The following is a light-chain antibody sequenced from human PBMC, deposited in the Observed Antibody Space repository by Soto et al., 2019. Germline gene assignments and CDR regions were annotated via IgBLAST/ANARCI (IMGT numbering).Light chain of an antibody. Sequence: QSALTQPASVSGSPGQSITISCTGSSSDVGGYNYVSWYQQHPGKAPKLIIYGVNNRPSGVSNRFSGSKSGNTASLTISGLQVEDEADYYCSSYTSTAADVIGTGTKVTVL. J-gene: IGLJ1*01. CDR2: GVN. V-gene: IGLV2-14*03. CDR3: SSYTSTAADV. CDR1: SSDVGGYNY.